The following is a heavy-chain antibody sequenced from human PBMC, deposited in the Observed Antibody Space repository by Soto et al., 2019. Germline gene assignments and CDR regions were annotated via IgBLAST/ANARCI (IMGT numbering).Heavy chain of an antibody. Sequence: PGGSLRLPCAASGFTFSNAWMNWVRQATGKGLEWVGRIKSKTDGGTTDYAAPVKGRFTISRDDSKNTLYLQMNSLKTEDTAVYYCTTAPETKGSGWYDSYYYGMDVWGQGTTVTVSS. J-gene: IGHJ6*02. D-gene: IGHD6-19*01. CDR1: GFTFSNAW. CDR3: TTAPETKGSGWYDSYYYGMDV. CDR2: IKSKTDGGTT. V-gene: IGHV3-15*07.